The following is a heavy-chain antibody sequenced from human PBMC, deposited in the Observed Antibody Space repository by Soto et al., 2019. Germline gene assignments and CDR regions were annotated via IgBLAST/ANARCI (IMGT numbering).Heavy chain of an antibody. CDR2: ISSSGSTI. Sequence: GGSLRLSYAASGFTFSSYEMNWVRQAPGKGLEWVSYISSSGSTIYYADSVKGRFTISRDNAKNSLYLQMNSLRAEDTAVYYCARLVVVMAGDYWGQGTLVTVSS. J-gene: IGHJ4*02. D-gene: IGHD3-22*01. CDR3: ARLVVVMAGDY. CDR1: GFTFSSYE. V-gene: IGHV3-48*03.